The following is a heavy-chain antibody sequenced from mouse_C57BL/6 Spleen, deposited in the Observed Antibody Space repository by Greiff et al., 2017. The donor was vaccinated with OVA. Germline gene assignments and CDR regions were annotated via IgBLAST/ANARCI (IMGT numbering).Heavy chain of an antibody. CDR2: ISYDGSN. V-gene: IGHV3-6*01. CDR3: ARDRVTTVVAHWYFDV. Sequence: DVKLVESGPGLVKPSQSLSLTCSVTGYSITSGYYWNWIRQFPGNKLEWMGYISYDGSNNYNPSLKNRISITRDTSKNQFFLKLNSVTTEDTATYYCARDRVTTVVAHWYFDVWGTGTTVTVSS. D-gene: IGHD1-1*01. CDR1: GYSITSGYY. J-gene: IGHJ1*03.